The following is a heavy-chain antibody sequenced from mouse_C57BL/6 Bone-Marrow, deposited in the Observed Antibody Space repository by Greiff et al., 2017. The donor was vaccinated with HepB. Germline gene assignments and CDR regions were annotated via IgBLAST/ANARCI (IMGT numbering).Heavy chain of an antibody. CDR1: GYSITSGYD. CDR2: ISYSGST. V-gene: IGHV3-1*01. J-gene: IGHJ2*01. CDR3: AVPVRYYFDY. Sequence: EVQLVESGPGMVKPSQSLSLTCTVTGYSITSGYDWHWIRHFPGNKLEWMGYISYSGSTNYNPSLKSRISITHDTSKNHFFLKLNSVTTEDTATYYCAVPVRYYFDYWGQGTTLTVSS. D-gene: IGHD2-12*01.